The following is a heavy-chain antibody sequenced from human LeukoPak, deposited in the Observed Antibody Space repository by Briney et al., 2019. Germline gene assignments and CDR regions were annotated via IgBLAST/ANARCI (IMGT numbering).Heavy chain of an antibody. D-gene: IGHD2-2*01. CDR2: INWNGGST. CDR3: ARDRGYCSSTSCSNWFDP. CDR1: GFTFSSYG. V-gene: IGHV3-20*01. J-gene: IGHJ5*02. Sequence: PGGTLRLSCAASGFTFSSYGMHWVRQAPGKGLEWVSGINWNGGSTGYADSVKRRFTISRDNAKNSLYLQMNSLRAEDTALYHCARDRGYCSSTSCSNWFDPWGQGTLVTVSS.